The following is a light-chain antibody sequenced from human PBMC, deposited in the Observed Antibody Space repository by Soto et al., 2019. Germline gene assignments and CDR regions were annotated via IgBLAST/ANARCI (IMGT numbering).Light chain of an antibody. Sequence: DIQMTQSPSTLSASVGDRVTITCRASQSINNLLAWYQQKPGKAPKLFIFKASTLESGVPSRFSGSGSGTEFTLSISSLHPDDFATYFCQQYESFPRTFGQGTKVDIK. CDR3: QQYESFPRT. V-gene: IGKV1-5*03. CDR2: KAS. J-gene: IGKJ1*01. CDR1: QSINNL.